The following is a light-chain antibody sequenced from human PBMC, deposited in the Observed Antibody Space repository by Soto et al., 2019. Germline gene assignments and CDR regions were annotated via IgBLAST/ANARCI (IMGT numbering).Light chain of an antibody. J-gene: IGLJ2*01. CDR1: KLGDKY. V-gene: IGLV3-1*01. CDR2: QDN. CDR3: QAWDSSTVV. Sequence: SYELTQPPSVSASPGQTASITCSGDKLGDKYACWYQQTPGQSPVLVIYQDNKRPSGIPERFCGSNSGNTATLTISGTQAMDEADYYCQAWDSSTVVFGGGTKLTVL.